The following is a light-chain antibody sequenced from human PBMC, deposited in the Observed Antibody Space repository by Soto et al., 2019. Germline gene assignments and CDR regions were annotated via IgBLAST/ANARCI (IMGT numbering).Light chain of an antibody. CDR3: QQRSNWPPIT. V-gene: IGKV3-11*01. J-gene: IGKJ5*01. CDR1: QSVSSY. Sequence: EIVLTQSPATLSLSPEERATLSCRASQSVSSYLAWYQQKPGQAPRLLIYDASNRATGIPARFSGSGSGTDFSLTTSSLEPKDFAVYYCQQRSNWPPITFGQGTRLEIK. CDR2: DAS.